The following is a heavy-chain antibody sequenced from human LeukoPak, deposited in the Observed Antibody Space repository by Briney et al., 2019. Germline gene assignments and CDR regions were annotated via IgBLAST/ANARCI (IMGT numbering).Heavy chain of an antibody. Sequence: ASVKVSCKASGGTFSSYAISWVRQAAGRGLDWMGRIIPILGIANYAQKFQGRVTITADKSTSTAYMELSSLRSEDTAVYYCARDFRDFWSGYYYGMDVWGQGTTVTVSS. J-gene: IGHJ6*02. CDR1: GGTFSSYA. D-gene: IGHD3-3*01. V-gene: IGHV1-69*04. CDR2: IIPILGIA. CDR3: ARDFRDFWSGYYYGMDV.